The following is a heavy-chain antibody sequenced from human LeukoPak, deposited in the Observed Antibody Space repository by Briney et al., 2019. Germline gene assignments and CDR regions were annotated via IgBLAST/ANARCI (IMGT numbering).Heavy chain of an antibody. J-gene: IGHJ6*02. CDR2: IYYSGST. D-gene: IGHD1-14*01. CDR3: ARDVSRNPPPDYYYYYGMDV. CDR1: GGSISSGDYY. Sequence: NPSETLSLTCTVSGGSISSGDYYWSRIRQPPGKGLEWIGYIYYSGSTYYNPSLKSRVTISVDTSKNQFSLKLSSVTAADTAVYYCARDVSRNPPPDYYYYYGMDVWGQGTTVTVSS. V-gene: IGHV4-30-4*01.